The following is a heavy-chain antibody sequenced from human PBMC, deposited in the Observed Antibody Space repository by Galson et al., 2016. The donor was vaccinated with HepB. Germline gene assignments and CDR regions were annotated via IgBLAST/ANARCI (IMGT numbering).Heavy chain of an antibody. CDR1: GGSISSSNR. CDR2: IYHSGST. Sequence: SETLSLTCAVSGGSISSSNRWSWVRQPPGKGLEWIGEIYHSGSTNYNPSLQSRVTISLDKSTNQFSLKLSSVTAADTAVYYCVRDRGSNSSGLSWYYYGMDVWGQGTTVTVSS. J-gene: IGHJ6*02. CDR3: VRDRGSNSSGLSWYYYGMDV. D-gene: IGHD1-26*01. V-gene: IGHV4-4*02.